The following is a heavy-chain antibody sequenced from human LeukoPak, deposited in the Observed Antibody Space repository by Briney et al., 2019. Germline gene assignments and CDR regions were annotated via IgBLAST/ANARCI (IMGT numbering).Heavy chain of an antibody. J-gene: IGHJ6*03. D-gene: IGHD5-18*01. CDR1: GFTFISFA. CDR3: ARYTAMDFYYYYYMDV. CDR2: ISSSSSYI. V-gene: IGHV3-21*01. Sequence: PGGTLRLSCAASGFTFISFAMSWVRQAPGKGLEWVSSISSSSSYIYYADSVKGRFTISRDNAKNSLYLQMDSLRAEDTAVYYCARYTAMDFYYYYYMDVWGKGTTVTISS.